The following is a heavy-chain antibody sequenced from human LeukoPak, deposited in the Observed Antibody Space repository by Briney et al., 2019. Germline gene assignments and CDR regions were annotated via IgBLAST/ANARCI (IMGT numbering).Heavy chain of an antibody. Sequence: SETLSLICTVSGDSINNYYWSWIRQPPGKEMEWIAYIYYSGMTKYNPSLKSRVTISVDTSKNQFSLKLDSVTAADTAVYYCARGGSSWAVVFDYWGRGTLVTVSS. V-gene: IGHV4-59*01. CDR1: GDSINNYY. CDR3: ARGGSSWAVVFDY. J-gene: IGHJ4*02. CDR2: IYYSGMT. D-gene: IGHD6-13*01.